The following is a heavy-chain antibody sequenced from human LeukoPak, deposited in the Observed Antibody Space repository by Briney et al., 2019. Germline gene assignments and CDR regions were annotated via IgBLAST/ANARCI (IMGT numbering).Heavy chain of an antibody. CDR3: ARGDSSGWYLDY. D-gene: IGHD6-19*01. Sequence: GGSLRLSCAASGVTVSSNYMSWVRQAPGKGLEWVSVIYSGGSTYYADSVKGRFTISRDNSKNTLYLQMNSLRAEDTAVYYCARGDSSGWYLDYWGQGTLVTVSS. J-gene: IGHJ4*02. CDR2: IYSGGST. CDR1: GVTVSSNY. V-gene: IGHV3-53*01.